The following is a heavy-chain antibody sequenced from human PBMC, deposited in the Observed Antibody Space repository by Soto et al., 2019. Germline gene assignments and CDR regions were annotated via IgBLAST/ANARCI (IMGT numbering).Heavy chain of an antibody. CDR3: ARDFWSGYFHWFDP. D-gene: IGHD3-3*01. J-gene: IGHJ5*02. CDR2: IYYSGST. CDR1: GGSISSGGYY. Sequence: PSETLSLTCTVSGGSISSGGYYWSWIRQHPGKGLEWIGYIYYSGSTYYNPSLKSRVTISVDTSKNQFSLKLSSVTAADTAVYYCARDFWSGYFHWFDPWSQGTLVTVSS. V-gene: IGHV4-31*03.